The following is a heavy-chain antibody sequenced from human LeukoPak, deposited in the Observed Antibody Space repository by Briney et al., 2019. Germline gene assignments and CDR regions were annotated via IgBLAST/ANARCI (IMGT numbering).Heavy chain of an antibody. J-gene: IGHJ4*02. CDR1: GFTFSSYW. V-gene: IGHV3-7*01. CDR3: ARDRWVTATSYYFDY. Sequence: HPGGSLRLSCAASGFTFSSYWMSWVRQAPGKGLEWVANIKQDGSEKYYVDSVKGRFTISRDNAKNSLYLQMNSLRAEDTAVYYCARDRWVTATSYYFDYWGQGTLVTVSS. CDR2: IKQDGSEK. D-gene: IGHD2-21*02.